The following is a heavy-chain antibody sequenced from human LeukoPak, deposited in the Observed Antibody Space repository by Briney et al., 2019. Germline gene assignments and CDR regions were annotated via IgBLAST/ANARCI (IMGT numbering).Heavy chain of an antibody. J-gene: IGHJ5*02. CDR3: ARDRDFWSGYYANWFDP. D-gene: IGHD3-3*01. CDR1: GYTFTSYG. V-gene: IGHV1-46*01. Sequence: GASVKVSCKASGYTFTSYGISWVRQAPGQGLEWMGIINPSGGSTSYAQKFQGRVTMTRDTSTSTVYMELSSLRSEDTAVYYCARDRDFWSGYYANWFDPWGQGTLVTVSS. CDR2: INPSGGST.